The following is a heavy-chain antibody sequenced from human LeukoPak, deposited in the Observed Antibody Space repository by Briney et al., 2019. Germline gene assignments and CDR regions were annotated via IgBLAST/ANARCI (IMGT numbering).Heavy chain of an antibody. D-gene: IGHD6-13*01. V-gene: IGHV3-74*01. CDR3: AREAAAGGGYTDY. J-gene: IGHJ4*02. CDR2: INSDGSST. CDR1: GFTFSSYW. Sequence: GGSLRLSCAASGFTFSSYWMHWVRQAPGKGLVWVSRINSDGSSTSYADSVKGRFTISRDNAKNTLYLKMNSLRAEDTAAYYCAREAAAGGGYTDYWGQGTLVTVSS.